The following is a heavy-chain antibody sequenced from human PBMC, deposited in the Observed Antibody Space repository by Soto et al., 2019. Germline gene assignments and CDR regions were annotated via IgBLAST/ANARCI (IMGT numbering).Heavy chain of an antibody. CDR2: LIPIFGTA. CDR3: ARVASPLRYFDWLPAFDI. D-gene: IGHD3-9*01. CDR1: GGTFSSDA. V-gene: IGHV1-69*13. Sequence: SVKVSCKASGGTFSSDAISWVRQAPGQGLEWMGWLIPIFGTANDAQKFQGRVTITADESTSTAYMELSSLSSEDTAVYYCARVASPLRYFDWLPAFDIWGQGTMVTVSS. J-gene: IGHJ3*02.